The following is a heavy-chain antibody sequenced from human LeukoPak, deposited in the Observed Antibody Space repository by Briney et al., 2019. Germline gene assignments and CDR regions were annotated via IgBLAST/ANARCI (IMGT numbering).Heavy chain of an antibody. V-gene: IGHV3-30*18. CDR2: IANDGKDK. Sequence: GRSLRLSCAASGFTFSRYGLHWVRQAPGKGLEWETVIANDGKDKKYADSVKGRFTISRDNSKSTLYLQMNSLRAEDTGVYYCAKDQQVGAAAYYFDSWGQGTLVTVSS. CDR3: AKDQQVGAAAYYFDS. D-gene: IGHD2-2*01. J-gene: IGHJ4*02. CDR1: GFTFSRYG.